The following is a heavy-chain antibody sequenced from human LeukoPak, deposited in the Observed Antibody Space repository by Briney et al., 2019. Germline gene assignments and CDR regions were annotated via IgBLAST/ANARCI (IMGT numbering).Heavy chain of an antibody. Sequence: GGSLRLSCAASGFTFSNFAMSWVRQAPGKGLEWVSAISDTTYYADSVKGRFTISRDNPKNTLYLQLNSLRAEDTAVYYCARYCITTSSLGGDYYYGMDVWGKGTTVTVSS. V-gene: IGHV3-23*01. D-gene: IGHD2-2*01. CDR3: ARYCITTSSLGGDYYYGMDV. J-gene: IGHJ6*04. CDR2: ISDTT. CDR1: GFTFSNFA.